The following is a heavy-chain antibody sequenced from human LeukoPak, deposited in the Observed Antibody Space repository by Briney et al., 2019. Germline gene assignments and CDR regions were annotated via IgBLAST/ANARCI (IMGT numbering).Heavy chain of an antibody. J-gene: IGHJ5*02. D-gene: IGHD2-2*01. CDR3: ARDIVVVRRFDP. V-gene: IGHV3-23*01. CDR2: ISGSGGST. CDR1: GFTFSSYA. Sequence: GGSLRLSCAASGFTFSSYAMSWVRQAPGKGLEWVSAISGSGGSTYYADSVKGRFTISRDNSKNTLHLQMNSLRAEDTAVYYCARDIVVVRRFDPWGQGTLVTVSS.